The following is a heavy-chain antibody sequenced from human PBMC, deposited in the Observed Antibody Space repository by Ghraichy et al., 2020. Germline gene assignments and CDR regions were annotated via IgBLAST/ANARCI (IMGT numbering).Heavy chain of an antibody. CDR2: ISGSGGST. D-gene: IGHD2-15*01. J-gene: IGHJ4*02. V-gene: IGHV3-23*01. CDR1: GFTFSSYA. Sequence: GESLNTSCAASGFTFSSYAMSWVRQAPGKGLEWVSAISGSGGSTYYADSVKGRFTISRDNSKNTLYLQMNSLRAEDTAVYYCAKDRIVVVVAATREYYFDYWGQGTLVTVSS. CDR3: AKDRIVVVVAATREYYFDY.